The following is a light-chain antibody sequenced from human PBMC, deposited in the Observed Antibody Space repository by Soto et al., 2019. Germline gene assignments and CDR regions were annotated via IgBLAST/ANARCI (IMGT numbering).Light chain of an antibody. CDR2: GAS. Sequence: EIVLTQSPATLSFSPAERATISCRASQSVGSDLAWYQQKPGQAPRLLSYGASTRATGIPARFSGSGSGTDFTLTISRLEPEDLAVYYCQRYGSSPLTFGGGTKVDIK. CDR1: QSVGSD. CDR3: QRYGSSPLT. V-gene: IGKV3-20*01. J-gene: IGKJ4*01.